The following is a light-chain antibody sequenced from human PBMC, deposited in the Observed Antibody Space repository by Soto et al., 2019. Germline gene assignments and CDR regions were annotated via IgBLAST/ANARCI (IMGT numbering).Light chain of an antibody. V-gene: IGLV2-14*01. J-gene: IGLJ1*01. Sequence: QSALTQDASVSGSPGQSITISCTGTSSDVGGYNYVSWYQQYPGKAPKLMIYDVSTRPSGVSNRFSGSKSGNTASLTISGLQPEDEADYYCSSYTISSTLVFGTGTKLTVL. CDR2: DVS. CDR1: SSDVGGYNY. CDR3: SSYTISSTLV.